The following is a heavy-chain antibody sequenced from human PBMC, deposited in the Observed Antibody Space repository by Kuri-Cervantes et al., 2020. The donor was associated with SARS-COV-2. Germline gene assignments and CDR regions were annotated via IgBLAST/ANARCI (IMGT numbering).Heavy chain of an antibody. CDR2: INPSGGST. CDR3: ARGSAVFGTLGY. V-gene: IGHV1-46*01. Sequence: ASVKVSCKASGYTFTSYYMHWVRQAPGQGLEWMGIINPSGGSTSYAQKLQGRVTMATDTSTSTAYMELRSLRSDDTAVYYCARGSAVFGTLGYWGQGTLVTVSS. D-gene: IGHD3-3*01. J-gene: IGHJ4*02. CDR1: GYTFTSYY.